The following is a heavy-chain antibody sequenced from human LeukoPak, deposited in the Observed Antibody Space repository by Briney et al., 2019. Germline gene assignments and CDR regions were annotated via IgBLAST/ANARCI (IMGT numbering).Heavy chain of an antibody. Sequence: SETLSLTCTVSGNSISSFVWSWIRQPPGKGLEWIGSMHYSGDSKYNPSLRSRVSLSIDTSKQQFSLRLSSVTAADTAVYYCARDLELERNRWNYFESWGQGALVTASS. CDR3: ARDLELERNRWNYFES. CDR2: MHYSGDS. D-gene: IGHD1-1*01. J-gene: IGHJ4*02. CDR1: GNSISSFV. V-gene: IGHV4-59*01.